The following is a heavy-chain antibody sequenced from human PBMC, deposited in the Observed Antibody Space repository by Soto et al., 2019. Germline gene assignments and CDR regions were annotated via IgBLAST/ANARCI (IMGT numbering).Heavy chain of an antibody. D-gene: IGHD1-7*01. Sequence: QITLKESGPTLVKPTQTLTLTCTFSGFSLSTSGVGVGWVRQPPGKALEWLVFIYWDEDKRYSPSLRSRLTITKDTSKNQVVLTMTNVDPVDTATYFCAHRRIGVSQWNYGDFDYWGQGTLVTVSS. V-gene: IGHV2-5*02. J-gene: IGHJ4*02. CDR1: GFSLSTSGVG. CDR2: IYWDEDK. CDR3: AHRRIGVSQWNYGDFDY.